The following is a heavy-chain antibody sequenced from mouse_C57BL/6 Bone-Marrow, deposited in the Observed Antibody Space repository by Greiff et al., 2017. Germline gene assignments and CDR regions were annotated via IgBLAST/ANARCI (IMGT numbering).Heavy chain of an antibody. CDR1: GFTFSDYY. V-gene: IGHV5-12*01. J-gene: IGHJ3*01. CDR2: LSNGGGSP. CDR3: ARGPD. Sequence: EVKLMESGGGLVQPGGSLKLSCAASGFTFSDYYLFWFRQTPEKRLEWVAYLSNGGGSPSYPDTVKGRFTISRDKAKNTLYLQMSRLKSEDTAMYYCARGPDWGQGTLVTVSA.